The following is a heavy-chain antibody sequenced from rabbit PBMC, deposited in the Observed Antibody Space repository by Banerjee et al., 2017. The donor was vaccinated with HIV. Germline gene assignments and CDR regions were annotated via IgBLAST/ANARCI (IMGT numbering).Heavy chain of an antibody. D-gene: IGHD4-1*01. CDR1: GFSFSSSYW. J-gene: IGHJ4*01. V-gene: IGHV1S45*01. CDR2: IYGGSSGTT. CDR3: ARDLAGVIGWNFDL. Sequence: SLTLTCTASGFSFSSSYWICWVRQAPGKGLEWIACIYGGSSGTTYYASWAKGRFTVSKTSSTTVTLQMTSLTAADTATYFCARDLAGVIGWNFDLWGQGTLVTVS.